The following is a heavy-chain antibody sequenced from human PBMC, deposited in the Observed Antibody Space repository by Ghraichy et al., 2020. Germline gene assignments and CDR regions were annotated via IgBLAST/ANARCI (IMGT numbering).Heavy chain of an antibody. V-gene: IGHV3-30*02. J-gene: IGHJ4*02. CDR3: AKGKWELLWPSFDY. CDR2: IRYDGSNK. D-gene: IGHD1-26*01. Sequence: GESLNISCAASGFTFSSYGMHWVRQAPGKGLEWVAFIRYDGSNKYYADSVKGRFTISRDNSKNTLYLQMNSLRAEDTAVYYCAKGKWELLWPSFDYWGQGTLVTVSS. CDR1: GFTFSSYG.